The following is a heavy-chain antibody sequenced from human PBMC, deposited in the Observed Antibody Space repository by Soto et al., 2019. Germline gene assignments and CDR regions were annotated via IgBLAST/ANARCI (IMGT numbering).Heavy chain of an antibody. J-gene: IGHJ3*02. V-gene: IGHV3-74*01. CDR2: INSDGSST. CDR1: GFTFSSYW. Sequence: RGSLRLSCAASGFTFSSYWMHWVRQAPGKGLVWVSRINSDGSSTSYADSVKGRFTISRDNAKNTLYLQMNSLRAEDTAVYYCATGGLYYYDSSGYYGDAFDIWGQGTMVTVSS. D-gene: IGHD3-22*01. CDR3: ATGGLYYYDSSGYYGDAFDI.